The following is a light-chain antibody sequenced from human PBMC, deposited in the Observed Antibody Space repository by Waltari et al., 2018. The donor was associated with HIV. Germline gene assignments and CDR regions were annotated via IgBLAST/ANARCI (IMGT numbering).Light chain of an antibody. CDR2: YDD. Sequence: QSVLTQPPSVSEAPRQRVTISCSGSSSNIGNNPVTWYQQVPGKAPKLLIYYDDLLPSGVSDRFSGSKSGTSASLAISGLQSEDEADYYCAAWDDNLNGYVFGTGTKVTVL. CDR3: AAWDDNLNGYV. J-gene: IGLJ1*01. CDR1: SSNIGNNP. V-gene: IGLV1-36*01.